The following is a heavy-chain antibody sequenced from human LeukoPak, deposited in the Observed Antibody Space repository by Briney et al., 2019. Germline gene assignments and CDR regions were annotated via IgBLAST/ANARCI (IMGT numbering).Heavy chain of an antibody. CDR2: IYYSGST. Sequence: SETLSPTCTVSGGSISSYYWSWIRQPPGKGLEWIGYIYYSGSTNYNPSLKSRVTISVDTSKNQFSLKLSSVTAADTAVYYCARASGSYGDIDAFDIWGQGTMVTVSS. CDR1: GGSISSYY. J-gene: IGHJ3*02. CDR3: ARASGSYGDIDAFDI. D-gene: IGHD1-26*01. V-gene: IGHV4-59*01.